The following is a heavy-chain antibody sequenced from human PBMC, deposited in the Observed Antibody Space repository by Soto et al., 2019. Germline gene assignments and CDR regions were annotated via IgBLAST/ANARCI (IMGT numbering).Heavy chain of an antibody. CDR3: ARDLEIVVVITTGLDY. J-gene: IGHJ4*02. CDR1: GFTFSSYA. D-gene: IGHD3-22*01. CDR2: ISYDGSNK. V-gene: IGHV3-30-3*01. Sequence: GGSLRLSCAASGFTFSSYAMHWVRQAPGKGLEWVAVISYDGSNKYYADSVKGRFTISRDNSKNTLYLQMNSLRAEDTAVYYCARDLEIVVVITTGLDYWGQGTLVTVSS.